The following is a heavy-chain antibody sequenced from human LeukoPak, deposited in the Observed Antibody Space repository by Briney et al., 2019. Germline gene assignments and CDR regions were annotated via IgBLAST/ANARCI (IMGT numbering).Heavy chain of an antibody. CDR3: ARGRGTRYFDWLLQGFDY. V-gene: IGHV4-4*02. CDR1: GGSISSSNW. D-gene: IGHD3-9*01. J-gene: IGHJ4*02. CDR2: IYHSGST. Sequence: PSETLSLTCAVSGGSISSSNWWSWVRQPPGKGLEWIGEIYHSGSTNYNPSLKSRVTISVDTSKNQFSLKLSSVTAADTAVYYCARGRGTRYFDWLLQGFDYWGQGTLVTVSS.